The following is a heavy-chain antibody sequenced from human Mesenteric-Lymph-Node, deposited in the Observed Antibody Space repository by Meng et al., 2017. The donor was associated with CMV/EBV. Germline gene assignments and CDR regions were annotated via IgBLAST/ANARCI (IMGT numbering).Heavy chain of an antibody. D-gene: IGHD1-1*01. CDR3: ARGNAHAFDY. V-gene: IGHV3-74*01. CDR2: INSDGSGT. CDR1: EFTLSSYW. J-gene: IGHJ4*02. Sequence: LSWAASEFTLSSYWMHWVRQAPGKGLMWVSRINSDGSGTTYADSVKGRFTISRDNAKNTLYLQMNSLRAEDTAVYYCARGNAHAFDYWGQGTLVTVSS.